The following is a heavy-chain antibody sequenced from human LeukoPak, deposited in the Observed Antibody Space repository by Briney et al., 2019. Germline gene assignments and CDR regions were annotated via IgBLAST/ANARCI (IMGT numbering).Heavy chain of an antibody. Sequence: SETLSLTCTVSGGSISSYYWSWIRQPPGKGLEWIGYIYYSGSTNYNPSLKSRVTISVDTSKNQFSLRLNSVTAADPAVYYCARQPMVVGAARGAYFDYWGQGTLVTVSS. CDR3: ARQPMVVGAARGAYFDY. CDR1: GGSISSYY. J-gene: IGHJ4*02. D-gene: IGHD1-26*01. V-gene: IGHV4-59*08. CDR2: IYYSGST.